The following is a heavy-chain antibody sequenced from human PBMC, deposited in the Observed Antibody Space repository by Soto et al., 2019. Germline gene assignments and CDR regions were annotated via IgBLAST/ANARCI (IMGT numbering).Heavy chain of an antibody. J-gene: IGHJ4*02. CDR1: GGSFSGYY. Sequence: ETLSLTCAVYGGSFSGYYWSWIRQPPGKGLEWIGEINHSGSTNYNPSLKSRVTISVDTSKNQFSLKLGSVTAADTAVYYCARGRRGGIAARLYYFDYWGQGTTVTVSS. V-gene: IGHV4-34*01. CDR3: ARGRRGGIAARLYYFDY. D-gene: IGHD6-6*01. CDR2: INHSGST.